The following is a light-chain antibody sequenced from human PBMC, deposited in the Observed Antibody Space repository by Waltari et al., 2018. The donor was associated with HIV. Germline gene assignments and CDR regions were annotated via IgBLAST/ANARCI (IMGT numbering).Light chain of an antibody. Sequence: SYELTQTPSVSVSPGQTARITCSGDGLSKQYTYWYQQRPGQAPVLVIYKDSERPSGIPERYSGSSSGTTGTLTISGVQAEDEADYYCQSADASDTFLWVFGGGTKVTVL. V-gene: IGLV3-25*03. CDR1: GLSKQY. CDR2: KDS. CDR3: QSADASDTFLWV. J-gene: IGLJ3*02.